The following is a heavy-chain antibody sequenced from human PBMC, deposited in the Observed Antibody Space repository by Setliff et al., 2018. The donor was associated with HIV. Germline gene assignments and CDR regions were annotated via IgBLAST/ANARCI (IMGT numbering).Heavy chain of an antibody. Sequence: PPETLSLTCDVSGYSISSGYYWGWIRQPPGKGLEWIGSLYHSGSTYYSPSLKSRVTISVDTSKNQFSLKLTSVTAADTAFYYCARQGVDYGDPNDYWGQGTLVTVSS. D-gene: IGHD4-17*01. CDR3: ARQGVDYGDPNDY. J-gene: IGHJ4*02. V-gene: IGHV4-38-2*01. CDR2: LYHSGST. CDR1: GYSISSGYY.